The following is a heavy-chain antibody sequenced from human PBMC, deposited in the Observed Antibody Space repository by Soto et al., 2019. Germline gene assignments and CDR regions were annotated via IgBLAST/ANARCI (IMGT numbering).Heavy chain of an antibody. D-gene: IGHD3-3*01. CDR2: ISYDGSNK. J-gene: IGHJ6*02. CDR3: ASGWPYHFWSGYWAYYYYGMDV. CDR1: GFTFSSYA. Sequence: GGSLRLSCAASGFTFSSYAMHWVRQAPGKGLEWVAVISYDGSNKYYADSVKDRFTISRDNSKNTLYLQMNSLRAEDTAVYYCASGWPYHFWSGYWAYYYYGMDVWGQGTTVTVSS. V-gene: IGHV3-30-3*01.